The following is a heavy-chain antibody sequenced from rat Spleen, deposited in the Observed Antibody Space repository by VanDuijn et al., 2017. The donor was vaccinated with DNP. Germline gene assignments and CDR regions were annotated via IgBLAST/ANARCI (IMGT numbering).Heavy chain of an antibody. CDR2: IRYDGGRN. V-gene: IGHV5-22*01. Sequence: EVQLVESGGGLVQPGRSLKLSCAASGFTFSNYDMAWVRQAPTEGLEWVAYIRYDGGRNYYGDSVKGRFTISRDNARSTLYLQMNSVRSEDMATYYCARHVDYWGQGVMVTVSS. CDR3: ARHVDY. CDR1: GFTFSNYD. J-gene: IGHJ2*01.